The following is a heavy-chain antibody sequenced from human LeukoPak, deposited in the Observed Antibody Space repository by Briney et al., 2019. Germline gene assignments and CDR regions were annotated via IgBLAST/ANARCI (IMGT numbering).Heavy chain of an antibody. Sequence: MASETLSLTCTVSGGSISSSSYYWGWIRQPPGKGLEWIGSIYYSGSTYYNPSLKSRVTLSVDTSKNQFSLKLSSVTAADTAVYYCARATTIQLWSFDYWGQGTLVTVSS. J-gene: IGHJ4*02. V-gene: IGHV4-39*01. CDR3: ARATTIQLWSFDY. CDR2: IYYSGST. D-gene: IGHD5-18*01. CDR1: GGSISSSSYY.